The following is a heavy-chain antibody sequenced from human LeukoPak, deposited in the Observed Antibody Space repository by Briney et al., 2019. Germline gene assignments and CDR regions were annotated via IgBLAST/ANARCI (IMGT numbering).Heavy chain of an antibody. J-gene: IGHJ4*02. CDR1: GYTFTSYD. D-gene: IGHD2-2*02. CDR3: ARGLRGNRNTHLRY. CDR2: MNPNSGNT. Sequence: RASVKVSCKASGYTFTSYDINWVRQATGQGLEWMGWMNPNSGNTGYAQEFQGRVTMTRNTSISTAYMELSSLRSEDTAVYYCARGLRGNRNTHLRYWGQGTLVTVSS. V-gene: IGHV1-8*01.